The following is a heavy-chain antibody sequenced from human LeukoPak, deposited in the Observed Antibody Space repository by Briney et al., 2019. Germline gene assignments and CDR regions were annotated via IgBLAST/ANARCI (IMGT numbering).Heavy chain of an antibody. Sequence: SETLSLTCTVSGGSISSSGYYWGWIRQPPGKGLEWIGSIYYSGSTYYNPSLKSRVTISVDTSKNQFSLKLSSVTAADTAVYYCARDVIVVVAADAYNWFDPWGQGTLVTVSS. J-gene: IGHJ5*02. D-gene: IGHD2-15*01. CDR2: IYYSGST. V-gene: IGHV4-39*02. CDR3: ARDVIVVVAADAYNWFDP. CDR1: GGSISSSGYY.